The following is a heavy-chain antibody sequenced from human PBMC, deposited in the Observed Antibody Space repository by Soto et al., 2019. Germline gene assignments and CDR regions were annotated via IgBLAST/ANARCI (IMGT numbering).Heavy chain of an antibody. D-gene: IGHD5-12*01. CDR2: IKSKTDGGTT. J-gene: IGHJ4*02. CDR3: TTDPSSGYDRAFDY. CDR1: GFTFSNAW. V-gene: IGHV3-15*01. Sequence: GGSLRLSCAASGFTFSNAWMSWVRQAPGKGLEWVGRIKSKTDGGTTDYAAPVKGRFTISRDDSKNTLYLQMNSLKTEDTAVYYCTTDPSSGYDRAFDYWGQGTLVTVSS.